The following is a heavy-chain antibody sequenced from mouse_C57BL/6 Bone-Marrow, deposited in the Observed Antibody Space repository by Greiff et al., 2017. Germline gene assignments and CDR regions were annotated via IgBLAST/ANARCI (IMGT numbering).Heavy chain of an antibody. CDR1: GYTFTSYW. CDR3: ARGGNPSYCYFDV. J-gene: IGHJ1*03. CDR2: INPSNGGT. Sequence: QVQLQQPGTELVKPGASVKLSCKASGYTFTSYWMHWVKQRPGQGLEWIGNINPSNGGTNYNEKFKSKATLTVDKSSSTAYMQLSSLTSEDSAVYYGARGGNPSYCYFDVWGTGTTVTVSA. D-gene: IGHD1-1*02. V-gene: IGHV1-53*01.